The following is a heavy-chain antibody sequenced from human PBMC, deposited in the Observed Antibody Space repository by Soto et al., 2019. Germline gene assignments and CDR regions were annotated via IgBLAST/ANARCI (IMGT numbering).Heavy chain of an antibody. J-gene: IGHJ5*02. CDR2: IYYSGST. CDR1: GGSISSGGYY. V-gene: IGHV4-31*03. Sequence: PSETLSLTCTVSGGSISSGGYYWSWIRQHPGRGLEWIGYIYYSGSTYYNPSLKSRVTTSVDTSKNQFSLKLSSVTAADTAVYYCARAKKGIAAAENWFDPWGQGTLVTVSS. D-gene: IGHD6-13*01. CDR3: ARAKKGIAAAENWFDP.